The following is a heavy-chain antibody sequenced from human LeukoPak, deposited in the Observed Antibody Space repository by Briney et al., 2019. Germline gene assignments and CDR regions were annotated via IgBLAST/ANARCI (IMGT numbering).Heavy chain of an antibody. D-gene: IGHD6-19*01. J-gene: IGHJ5*02. CDR3: AKDLEQSYSGWSASYDA. CDR2: ISSGAGTT. V-gene: IGHV3-23*01. CDR1: GFTFSNYA. Sequence: GGSLRLSCAASGFTFSNYAMSWVRQVPGKGLEWVSAISSGAGTTGYADSVKGRFTISRVNSKSSIYLQMTSLRAEDTAIYYCAKDLEQSYSGWSASYDAWGQGPLVTVSS.